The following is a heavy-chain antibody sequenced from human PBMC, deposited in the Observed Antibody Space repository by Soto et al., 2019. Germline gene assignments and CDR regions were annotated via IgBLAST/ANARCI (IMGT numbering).Heavy chain of an antibody. CDR2: IIPIFGTA. Sequence: ASVKVSCKASGGTFSSYASSWVRQAPGQGLEWMGGIIPIFGTANYAQKFQGRVTITADESTSTAYMELSSLRSEDTAVYYCAREDGYSSSWYFDYWGQGTLVTVSS. CDR3: AREDGYSSSWYFDY. CDR1: GGTFSSYA. J-gene: IGHJ4*02. V-gene: IGHV1-69*13. D-gene: IGHD6-13*01.